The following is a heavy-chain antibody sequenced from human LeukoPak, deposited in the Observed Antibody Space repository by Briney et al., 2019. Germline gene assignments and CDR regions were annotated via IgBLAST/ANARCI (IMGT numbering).Heavy chain of an antibody. D-gene: IGHD6-13*01. V-gene: IGHV4-4*09. J-gene: IGHJ3*02. CDR1: GGSISSYY. CDR3: ARNPLVGGIAFDI. Sequence: SETLSLTCTVSGGSISSYYWSWIRQPPGKGLEWIGYIYTSGSTNYNPSLKSRVTISVDTSKNQFSLKLSSVTAADTAVYYCARNPLVGGIAFDIWGRGTMVTVSS. CDR2: IYTSGST.